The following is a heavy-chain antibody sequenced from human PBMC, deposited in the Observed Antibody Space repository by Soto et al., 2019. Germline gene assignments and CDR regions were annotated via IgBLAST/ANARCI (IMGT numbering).Heavy chain of an antibody. Sequence: GASVKVSCKASGYTFTSYYMHWVRQAPGQGLEWMGIINPSGGSTSYAQKFQGRVTMTRDTSTSTVYMELSSLRSEDTAVYYCARHDRGQQLVLGWFDPWGQGXLVTVYS. CDR2: INPSGGST. CDR1: GYTFTSYY. V-gene: IGHV1-46*01. CDR3: ARHDRGQQLVLGWFDP. D-gene: IGHD6-13*01. J-gene: IGHJ5*02.